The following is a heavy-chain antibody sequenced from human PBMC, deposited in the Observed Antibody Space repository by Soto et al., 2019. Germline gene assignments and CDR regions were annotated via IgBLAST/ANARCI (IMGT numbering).Heavy chain of an antibody. CDR3: AKVGDVYNSFFDY. D-gene: IGHD1-20*01. J-gene: IGHJ4*02. CDR1: GFTFSSYG. V-gene: IGHV3-30*18. Sequence: QVRLVESGGGVVQPGRSLRLSCAASGFTFSSYGMHWVRQAPGKGLEWVAVSSSDGSKKYYADSVKGRFTISRDYSKNTLFLQMNSLTPEDTAVYFCAKVGDVYNSFFDYWGQGTLVTVSS. CDR2: SSSDGSKK.